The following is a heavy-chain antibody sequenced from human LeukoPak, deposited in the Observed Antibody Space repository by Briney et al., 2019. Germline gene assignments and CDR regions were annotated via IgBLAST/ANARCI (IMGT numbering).Heavy chain of an antibody. J-gene: IGHJ4*02. CDR3: ARDIAAAGTSFPAFDY. D-gene: IGHD6-13*01. CDR2: INHSGST. Sequence: SETLSLTCAVYGGSFSGYYWSWIRQPPGKGLEWIGEINHSGSTNYNPSLKSRVTISVDTSKNQFSLELSSVTAADTAVYYCARDIAAAGTSFPAFDYWGQGTLVTVSS. CDR1: GGSFSGYY. V-gene: IGHV4-34*01.